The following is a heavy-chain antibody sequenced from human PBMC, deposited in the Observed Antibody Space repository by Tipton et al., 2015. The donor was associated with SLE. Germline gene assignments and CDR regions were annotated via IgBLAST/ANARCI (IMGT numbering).Heavy chain of an antibody. Sequence: TLSLTCTVSGGSISSSSYYWGWIRQPPGKGLEWIGSIYYSGSPYYNPSLKSRVTISVDTSKNQFSLKLSSVTAADTAVYYCARVVNWDWYFDLWGRGTLVTVSS. CDR3: ARVVNWDWYFDL. D-gene: IGHD1-1*01. J-gene: IGHJ2*01. CDR1: GGSISSSSYY. V-gene: IGHV4-39*07. CDR2: IYYSGSP.